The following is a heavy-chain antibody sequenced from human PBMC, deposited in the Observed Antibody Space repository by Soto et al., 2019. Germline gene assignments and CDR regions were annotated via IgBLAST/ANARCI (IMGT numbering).Heavy chain of an antibody. J-gene: IGHJ6*03. V-gene: IGHV3-33*01. CDR2: TWYDGSNK. CDR3: ARDTFTVTTTHTFMDV. CDR1: GFTFSSYG. Sequence: GGSLRLSCAASGFTFSSYGMHWVRQAPGKGLEWVAVTWYDGSNKYYADSVKGRFTISRDNSKNTLYLQMNSLRAEDTAVYYCARDTFTVTTTHTFMDVWGKGTTVTVSS. D-gene: IGHD4-17*01.